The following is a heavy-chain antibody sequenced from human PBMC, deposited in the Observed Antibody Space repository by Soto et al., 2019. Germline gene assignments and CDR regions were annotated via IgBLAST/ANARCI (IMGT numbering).Heavy chain of an antibody. CDR3: ARGSYYYDSSGYTAWFDP. J-gene: IGHJ5*02. D-gene: IGHD3-22*01. CDR1: GGTFSSYA. V-gene: IGHV1-69*06. CDR2: IIPIFGTA. Sequence: QVQLVQSGAEVKKPGSSVKVSCKASGGTFSSYAISWVRQAPGQGLEWMGGIIPIFGTANYAQKFQGRVTITADKSTSTAYMELSSLRSEDTAVYYCARGSYYYDSSGYTAWFDPWGQGTLVNVSS.